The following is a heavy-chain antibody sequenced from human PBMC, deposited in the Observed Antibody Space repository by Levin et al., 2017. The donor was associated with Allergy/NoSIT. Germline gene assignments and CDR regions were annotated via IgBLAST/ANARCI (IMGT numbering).Heavy chain of an antibody. J-gene: IGHJ4*02. CDR2: IINSGVGT. D-gene: IGHD6-19*01. V-gene: IGHV3-23*01. Sequence: LALTCAASGFTFNNYAMSWVRQAPGKGLEWVSAIINSGVGTYYADSVKGRFTISRDNSKNTMYLQMNSLRAEDTAVYFCAKDAIRGSDQPYYFDYWGQGTLVTASS. CDR3: AKDAIRGSDQPYYFDY. CDR1: GFTFNNYA.